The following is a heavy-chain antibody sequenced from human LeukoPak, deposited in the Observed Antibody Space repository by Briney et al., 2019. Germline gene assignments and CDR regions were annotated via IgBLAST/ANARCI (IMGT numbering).Heavy chain of an antibody. D-gene: IGHD4-17*01. V-gene: IGHV3-21*01. CDR3: AKKFTGTTVISGGYFDY. J-gene: IGHJ4*02. CDR2: ISSSSSYI. Sequence: GGSLRLSCAASGFTFSSYSMNWVRQAPGKGLEWVSSISSSSSYIYYADSVKGRFTISRDNAKNSLYLQMNSLRAEDTAVYYCAKKFTGTTVISGGYFDYWGQGTLVTVSS. CDR1: GFTFSSYS.